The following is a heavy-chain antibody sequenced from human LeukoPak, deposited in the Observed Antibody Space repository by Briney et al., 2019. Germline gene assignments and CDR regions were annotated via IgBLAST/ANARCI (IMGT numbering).Heavy chain of an antibody. D-gene: IGHD3-10*01. CDR1: GFTFSDFT. Sequence: GGSLRLSCVASGFTFSDFTMNWVRQAPGKGLEWVSSISSSTTYIYYTDSVKGRFTISRDNAENSLYLQMNSLRVEDTALYYCARERFHGSGAPRYDFWGQGTLVTVSS. V-gene: IGHV3-21*01. CDR2: ISSSTTYI. J-gene: IGHJ4*02. CDR3: ARERFHGSGAPRYDF.